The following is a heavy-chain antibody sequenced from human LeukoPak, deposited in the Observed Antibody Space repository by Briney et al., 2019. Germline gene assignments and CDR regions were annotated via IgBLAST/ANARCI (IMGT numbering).Heavy chain of an antibody. CDR2: IYPGDSDT. V-gene: IGHV5-51*01. CDR1: GYSFTSYW. CDR3: ARHHYYYDSGPYPGHY. D-gene: IGHD3-22*01. J-gene: IGHJ4*02. Sequence: GESLKISCKGSGYSFTSYWIGWVRQMPGKGLEWTGIIYPGDSDTRYSPSFQGQVTISADKSISTAYLQWSSLKASDTAMYYCARHHYYYDSGPYPGHYWGQGTLVTVSS.